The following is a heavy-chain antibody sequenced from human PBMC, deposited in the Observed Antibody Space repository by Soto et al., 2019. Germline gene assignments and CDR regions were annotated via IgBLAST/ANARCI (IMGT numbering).Heavy chain of an antibody. J-gene: IGHJ6*04. CDR2: INHSGST. V-gene: IGHV4-34*01. Sequence: SETLSLTCAVYGGSFSGYYWSWIRQPPGKGLEWIGEINHSGSTNYNPSLKSRVTISVDTSKNQFSLKLSSVTAADTAVYYCARGGPAAIFSRTVDVWGKGTTGTVSS. CDR3: ARGGPAAIFSRTVDV. D-gene: IGHD2-2*01. CDR1: GGSFSGYY.